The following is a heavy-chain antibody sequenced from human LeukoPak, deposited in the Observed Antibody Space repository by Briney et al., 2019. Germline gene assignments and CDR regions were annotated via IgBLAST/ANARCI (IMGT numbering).Heavy chain of an antibody. V-gene: IGHV3-13*01. CDR2: IGTAGDT. Sequence: SGGSLRLSCAAYGFTLSNYDMHWVRQRPGKGLEWVSIIGTAGDTYYADSVKGRFTISRESAMNSLYLQMNSLRGGDTAVYYCAREYVLAVAGTNYYYGMDVWGQGTAVTVSS. D-gene: IGHD6-19*01. CDR3: AREYVLAVAGTNYYYGMDV. J-gene: IGHJ6*02. CDR1: GFTLSNYD.